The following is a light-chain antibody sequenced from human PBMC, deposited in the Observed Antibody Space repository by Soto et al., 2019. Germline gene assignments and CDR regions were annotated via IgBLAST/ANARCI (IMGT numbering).Light chain of an antibody. CDR1: QSISSW. J-gene: IGKJ1*01. Sequence: SQMTQSPSTLSGSVGDRVIITCRASQSISSWLAWYQQKPGKDPNLLSYKASTLKSGVPSRCSGSGSGTEFTLTISRLQPDDFATYYCQQYDNDSWTFGQGTKVEIK. CDR2: KAS. V-gene: IGKV1-5*03. CDR3: QQYDNDSWT.